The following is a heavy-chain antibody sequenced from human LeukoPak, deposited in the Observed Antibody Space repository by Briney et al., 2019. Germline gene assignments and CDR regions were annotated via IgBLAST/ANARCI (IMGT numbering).Heavy chain of an antibody. CDR2: IYYSGST. D-gene: IGHD3-22*01. J-gene: IGHJ5*02. V-gene: IGHV4-59*05. CDR3: ARTDYDSSGYYYGWFDP. Sequence: SETLSLTCTVSGGSISSYYWSWIRQPAGKGLEWIGTIYYSGSTYYNPSLKSRVTISVDTSKNQFSLKLTSVTAADTAVYYCARTDYDSSGYYYGWFDPWGQGTLVTVSS. CDR1: GGSISSYY.